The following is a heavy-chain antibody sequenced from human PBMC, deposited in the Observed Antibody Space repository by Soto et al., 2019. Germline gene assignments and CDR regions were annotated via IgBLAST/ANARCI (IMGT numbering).Heavy chain of an antibody. CDR2: INSDASHT. J-gene: IGHJ4*02. D-gene: IGHD4-17*01. Sequence: PVGALGLSCSASGFTFSTYWMHWIRQVPGKGLEWVSRINSDASHTYYADSVKGRFTISRDNAKNSLFLQMDSLRAEDTAVYYCARDFHGDYVPEFFDYWGQGTLVTVSS. CDR3: ARDFHGDYVPEFFDY. V-gene: IGHV3-74*01. CDR1: GFTFSTYW.